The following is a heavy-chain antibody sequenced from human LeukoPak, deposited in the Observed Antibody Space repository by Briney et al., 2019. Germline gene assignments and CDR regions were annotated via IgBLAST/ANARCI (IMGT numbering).Heavy chain of an antibody. J-gene: IGHJ4*02. CDR2: YDPEDDER. V-gene: IGHV1-24*01. CDR1: GHTLPDLS. D-gene: IGHD3-10*01. CDR3: STETAGNY. Sequence: ASVTVSFTAFGHTLPDLSIHWVRQAPGKGLEWMGGYDPEDDERIYSEKFLGRVTLTEDTSTDTAYMELTSLRSDDTAVYYCSTETAGNYWGQGTLVTVSS.